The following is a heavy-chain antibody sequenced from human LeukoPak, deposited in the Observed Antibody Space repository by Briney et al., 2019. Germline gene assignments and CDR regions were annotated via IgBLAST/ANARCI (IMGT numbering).Heavy chain of an antibody. CDR2: IKSKTDGGTT. CDR3: TTTSWSGCYFDY. D-gene: IGHD3-3*01. J-gene: IGHJ4*02. CDR1: GFTFSNAW. Sequence: GGSLRLSCAASGFTFSNAWMSWVRQAPGKGLEWVGRIKSKTDGGTTDYAAPVKGRVTISRDDSKNTLYLQMNSLKTADTAFYYCTTTSWSGCYFDYWGQGTLVTVSS. V-gene: IGHV3-15*01.